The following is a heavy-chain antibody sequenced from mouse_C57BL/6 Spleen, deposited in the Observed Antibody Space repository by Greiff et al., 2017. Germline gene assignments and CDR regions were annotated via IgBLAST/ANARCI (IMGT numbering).Heavy chain of an antibody. Sequence: QVQLQQPWAELVRPGTSVKLSCKASGYTFTSYWMHWVKQRPGQGLEWIGVIDPSDSYTNYNQKFKGNATLTVDTSSSTAYMQLSSLTSEDSAVYYFAKASTGTRAWFAYWGQGTLVTVSA. V-gene: IGHV1-59*01. D-gene: IGHD4-1*02. J-gene: IGHJ3*01. CDR1: GYTFTSYW. CDR2: IDPSDSYT. CDR3: AKASTGTRAWFAY.